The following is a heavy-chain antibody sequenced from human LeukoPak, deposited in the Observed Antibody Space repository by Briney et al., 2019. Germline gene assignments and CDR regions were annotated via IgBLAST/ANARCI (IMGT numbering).Heavy chain of an antibody. V-gene: IGHV5-51*01. J-gene: IGHJ3*02. Sequence: GESLKISCKGSGYSFTSYWIGWVRQMPGKGLEWMGIIYPGDSDTRYSPSFQGQVTISADKSISAAYLQWSSLKASDTAMYYCARHTLHDRDAFDIWGQGTMVTVSS. CDR3: ARHTLHDRDAFDI. D-gene: IGHD1-1*01. CDR1: GYSFTSYW. CDR2: IYPGDSDT.